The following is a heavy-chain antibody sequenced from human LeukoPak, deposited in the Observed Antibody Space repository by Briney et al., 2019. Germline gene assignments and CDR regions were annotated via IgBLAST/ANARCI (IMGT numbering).Heavy chain of an antibody. V-gene: IGHV3-21*01. Sequence: PGGSLRLSCAASGFTFSSYTMNWVRQAPGKGLEWVSSISSSSSYIYYADSVKGRFTISRDNARNSLYLQVNSLRAEDTALYYCAREPMLTNPTSRQAHSWGQGTLVTVSS. D-gene: IGHD3-16*01. CDR1: GFTFSSYT. J-gene: IGHJ4*02. CDR3: AREPMLTNPTSRQAHS. CDR2: ISSSSSYI.